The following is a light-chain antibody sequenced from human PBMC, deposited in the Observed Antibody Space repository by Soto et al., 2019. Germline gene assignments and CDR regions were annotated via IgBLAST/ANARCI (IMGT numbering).Light chain of an antibody. CDR2: DAS. Sequence: LIPQPPSLLLLSTGERATLSFRASQSVSSNLAWYQQKPGQAPRLLIYDASARATGIPARFSGSGSGTDFTLIISGLQSEDFAVYYCQQYNSYPPTFGQGTKVDIK. CDR3: QQYNSYPPT. J-gene: IGKJ1*01. V-gene: IGKV3-15*01. CDR1: QSVSSN.